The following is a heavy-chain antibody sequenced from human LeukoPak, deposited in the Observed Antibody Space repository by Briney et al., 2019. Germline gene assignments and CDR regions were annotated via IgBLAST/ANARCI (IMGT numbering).Heavy chain of an antibody. CDR1: GCTFSSYA. CDR2: IIPIFGTA. D-gene: IGHD5-18*01. CDR3: ARDFLATAMVEY. J-gene: IGHJ4*02. Sequence: SVKVSCKASGCTFSSYAISWVRQAPGQGLEWMGRIIPIFGTANYAQKFQGRVTITTDESTSTAYMELSSLRSEDTAVYYCARDFLATAMVEYWGQGTLVTVSS. V-gene: IGHV1-69*05.